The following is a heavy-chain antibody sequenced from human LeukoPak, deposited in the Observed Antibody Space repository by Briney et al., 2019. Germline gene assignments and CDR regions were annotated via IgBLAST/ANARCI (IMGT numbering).Heavy chain of an antibody. V-gene: IGHV4-4*02. J-gene: IGHJ4*02. CDR2: MYLSGTT. CDR3: AGLVGRYSSGLYYYYFDY. D-gene: IGHD3-22*01. CDR1: GDSINSLNL. Sequence: PSDTLSLTCTVSGDSINSLNLWSWVRQRPRNGLEWIVEMYLSGTTHSNPSVKSRVTISIDKSKNQFFLNLSSVTAADTAVYYCAGLVGRYSSGLYYYYFDYWGQGTLVTVSS.